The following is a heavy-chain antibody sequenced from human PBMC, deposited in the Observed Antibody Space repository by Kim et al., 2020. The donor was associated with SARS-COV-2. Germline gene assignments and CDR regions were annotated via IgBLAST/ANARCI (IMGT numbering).Heavy chain of an antibody. CDR2: LSNTGNT. CDR1: GASISSHY. J-gene: IGHJ6*02. CDR3: ARIFRAWYAVDV. D-gene: IGHD3-9*01. V-gene: IGHV4-59*11. Sequence: SETLSLTCSVSGASISSHYWTWIRQPPGKGLEWIGLLSNTGNTNYNPSLKSRVTISIDTSKKEVSLKESSVTAADTAVYFCARIFRAWYAVDVWGQGTTV.